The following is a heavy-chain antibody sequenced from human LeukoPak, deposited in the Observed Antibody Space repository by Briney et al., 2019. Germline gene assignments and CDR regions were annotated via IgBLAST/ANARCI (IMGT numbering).Heavy chain of an antibody. D-gene: IGHD2-2*02. CDR1: GYTFTGYY. V-gene: IGHV1-2*02. CDR3: ASKKYCSSTSRYNGRFDP. J-gene: IGHJ5*02. CDR2: INPNSGGT. Sequence: ASVKVSCKASGYTFTGYYMHWVRQAPGQGLEWMGWINPNSGGTNYAQKFQGRVTMTRDTSISTAYMELSRLRSDDTAVYYCASKKYCSSTSRYNGRFDPWGQGTLVTVSS.